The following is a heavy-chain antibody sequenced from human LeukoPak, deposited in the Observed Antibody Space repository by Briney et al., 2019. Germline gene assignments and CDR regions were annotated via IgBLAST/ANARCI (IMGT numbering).Heavy chain of an antibody. CDR2: ISYDGSNK. D-gene: IGHD1-26*01. Sequence: GGSLRLSCAASGFTFSSYAMHWVRQAPGKGLEWVAVISYDGSNKYYADSVKGRFTISRDNSKNTLYLQMNSLRAEDTAVYYCARGWEAFDIWGQGTMVTVSS. J-gene: IGHJ3*02. CDR1: GFTFSSYA. CDR3: ARGWEAFDI. V-gene: IGHV3-30-3*01.